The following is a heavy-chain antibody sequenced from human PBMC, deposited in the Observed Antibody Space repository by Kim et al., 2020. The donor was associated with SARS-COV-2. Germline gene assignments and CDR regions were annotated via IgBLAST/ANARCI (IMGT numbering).Heavy chain of an antibody. CDR2: ISASGGST. V-gene: IGHV3-23*01. CDR3: ARDRSGYYGWFDP. J-gene: IGHJ5*02. D-gene: IGHD3-3*01. Sequence: GGSLRLSCAASEFTVSNSAMSWVRQAPGRGLEWVSAISASGGSTYYADSVKGRFTISRDNSKNTLYVQMDSLRAEDTAVYYCARDRSGYYGWFDPWGQGTLVTVSS. CDR1: EFTVSNSA.